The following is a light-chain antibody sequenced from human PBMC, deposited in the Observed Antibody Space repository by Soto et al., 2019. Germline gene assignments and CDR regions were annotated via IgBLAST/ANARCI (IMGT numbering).Light chain of an antibody. J-gene: IGKJ1*01. CDR3: QQYYTTPTWT. CDR2: WAS. CDR1: RRVFYSSNNRNY. V-gene: IGKV4-1*01. Sequence: DIVMTQSPDSLAVSLGERATINCKSSRRVFYSSNNRNYLGWYQQKPGLPPKLLIYWASTRESGVPDRFSGSGSGTDFTLTISSLQAEDVAVYYCQQYYTTPTWTFGQGTKVDIK.